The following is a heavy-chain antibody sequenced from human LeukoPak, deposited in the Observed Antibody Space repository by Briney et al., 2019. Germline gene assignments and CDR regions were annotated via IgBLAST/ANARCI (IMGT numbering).Heavy chain of an antibody. D-gene: IGHD5-12*01. CDR3: ARQPGHSGYTRYDLDY. V-gene: IGHV3-21*01. Sequence: GGSLRLSCAASGFTFSSYTMNWVRQAPGKGLEWVSSISSSSSYIYYADSVKGRFTISRDNAKNSLYLQMNSLRAEDTAVYYCARQPGHSGYTRYDLDYWGQGTLVTVSS. J-gene: IGHJ4*02. CDR2: ISSSSSYI. CDR1: GFTFSSYT.